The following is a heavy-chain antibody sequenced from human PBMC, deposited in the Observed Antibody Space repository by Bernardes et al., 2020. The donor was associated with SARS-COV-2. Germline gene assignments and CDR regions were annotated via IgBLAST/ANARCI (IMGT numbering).Heavy chain of an antibody. V-gene: IGHV4-39*01. CDR2: VYSSGSS. Sequence: SETLSLTCSVSGVSLSESRYYWGWIRQPPGKRLEWLGSVYSSGSSLKNPSLQSRIAISIDTSKNEVFLKVTSVTVTDTAVYYCARHWDYDFLNGPSNNWFDRWGQGTLVTVSS. D-gene: IGHD3-3*01. J-gene: IGHJ5*01. CDR1: GVSLSESRYY. CDR3: ARHWDYDFLNGPSNNWFDR.